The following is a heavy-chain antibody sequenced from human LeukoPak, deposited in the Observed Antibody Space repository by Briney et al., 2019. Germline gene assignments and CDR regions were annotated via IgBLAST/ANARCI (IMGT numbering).Heavy chain of an antibody. J-gene: IGHJ3*02. Sequence: SETLSLTCTVSGYSISSGYYWGWIRQPPGKGLEWIGSIYHSGSTYYNPSLKSRVTISVDTSKNQFSLKLSSVTAADTAVYYCARDEGSGDAFDIWGQGTMVTVSS. CDR3: ARDEGSGDAFDI. CDR1: GYSISSGYY. CDR2: IYHSGST. D-gene: IGHD2-15*01. V-gene: IGHV4-38-2*02.